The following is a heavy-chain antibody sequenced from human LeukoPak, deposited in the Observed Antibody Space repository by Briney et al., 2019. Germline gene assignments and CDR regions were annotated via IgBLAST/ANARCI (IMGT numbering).Heavy chain of an antibody. CDR2: IYHSGST. V-gene: IGHV4-38-2*01. CDR3: ASIAAAGSFDY. J-gene: IGHJ4*02. Sequence: SETLSLTXAVSGYSISSGYYWGWIRQPPGKGLEWIGSIYHSGSTYYNPSLKSRVTISVDTSKNQFSLKLSSVTAADTAVYYCASIAAAGSFDYWGQGTLVTVSS. D-gene: IGHD6-13*01. CDR1: GYSISSGYY.